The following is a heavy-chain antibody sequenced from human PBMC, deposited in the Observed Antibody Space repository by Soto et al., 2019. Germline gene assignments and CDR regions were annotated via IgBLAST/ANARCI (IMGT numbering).Heavy chain of an antibody. Sequence: EVQLLESGGGLVQPGGSLRLSCAASGFTFSSYAMSWVRQAPGKGLEWVSAISGSGGSTYYADSVKGRFTISKDNSKNTLYLKMNRLRAEDTAVYYCAKGRLLGDYFTLWFGPWGHGTLVTVSS. V-gene: IGHV3-23*01. CDR2: ISGSGGST. CDR3: AKGRLLGDYFTLWFGP. CDR1: GFTFSSYA. D-gene: IGHD4-17*01. J-gene: IGHJ5*02.